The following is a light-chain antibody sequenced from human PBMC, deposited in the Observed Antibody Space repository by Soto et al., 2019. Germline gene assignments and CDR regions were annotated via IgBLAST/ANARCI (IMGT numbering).Light chain of an antibody. V-gene: IGKV3-15*01. CDR2: GAS. Sequence: EIVMTQSPATLSVSPGERATLSCRTSQSDRSNLAWYQQKPGQAPRLLIYGASTRATGIPARFSGSGSGTEFSLTISSLQSEDFAVYYCQQYNNWWTFAQGTKVEIK. CDR1: QSDRSN. J-gene: IGKJ1*01. CDR3: QQYNNWWT.